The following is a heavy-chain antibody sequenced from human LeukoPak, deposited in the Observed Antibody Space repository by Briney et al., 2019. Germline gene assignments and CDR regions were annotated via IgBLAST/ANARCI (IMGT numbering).Heavy chain of an antibody. V-gene: IGHV5-51*01. CDR2: IYPGASET. CDR1: GNRSINYW. Sequence: PGASLKISCKGSGNRSINYWIGWVRQMPGKGLEWMGIIYPGASETRYSPSFQGQVSISVDKSISTAYLQWSSLKASDTAMYYCARRNYYDSSGYYLDYWGQGTLVTVSS. CDR3: ARRNYYDSSGYYLDY. J-gene: IGHJ4*02. D-gene: IGHD3-22*01.